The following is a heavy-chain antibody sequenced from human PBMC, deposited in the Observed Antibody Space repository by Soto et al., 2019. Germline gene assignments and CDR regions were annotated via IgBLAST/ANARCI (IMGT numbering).Heavy chain of an antibody. V-gene: IGHV5-10-1*01. CDR3: ARHVVTYNWFDP. CDR2: IDPSDSYT. CDR1: GYSFTSYW. Sequence: GESLKISCKGSGYSFTSYWISWVRQMPGKGLEWMGRIDPSDSYTNYSSSFQGHVTISADKSISTAYLQWSSLKASDTAMYYCARHVVTYNWFDPWGQGTLVTVSS. D-gene: IGHD3-22*01. J-gene: IGHJ5*02.